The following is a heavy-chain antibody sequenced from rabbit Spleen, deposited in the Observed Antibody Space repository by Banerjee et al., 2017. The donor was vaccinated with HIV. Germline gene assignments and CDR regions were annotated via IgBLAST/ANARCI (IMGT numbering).Heavy chain of an antibody. D-gene: IGHD6-1*01. CDR3: ARSGYGATSYFDL. CDR2: INTGSGST. Sequence: QSLEESGGGLVKPEGSLTLTCKASGFDLSSYYYMSWVRQAPGKGLEWIGYINTGSGSTYYASWAKGRFTISKTSSTTVTLQMTSLTAADTATYLCARSGYGATSYFDLWGQGTLVTVS. J-gene: IGHJ4*01. V-gene: IGHV1S40*01. CDR1: GFDLSSYYY.